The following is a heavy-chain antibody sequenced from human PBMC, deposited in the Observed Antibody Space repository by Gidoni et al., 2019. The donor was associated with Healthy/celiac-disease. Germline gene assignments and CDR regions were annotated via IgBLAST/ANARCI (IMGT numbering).Heavy chain of an antibody. CDR3: ARQVATGTTSNYYYGMDV. CDR1: GGSISSSSYY. D-gene: IGHD1-7*01. J-gene: IGHJ6*02. V-gene: IGHV4-39*01. Sequence: QLQLQESGPGLVKPSETLSLTCTVSGGSISSSSYYWGWIRQPPGKGLEWIGSIYYSGSTYYNPSLKSRVTISVDTSKNQFSLKLSSVTAADTAVYYCARQVATGTTSNYYYGMDVWGQGTTVTVSS. CDR2: IYYSGST.